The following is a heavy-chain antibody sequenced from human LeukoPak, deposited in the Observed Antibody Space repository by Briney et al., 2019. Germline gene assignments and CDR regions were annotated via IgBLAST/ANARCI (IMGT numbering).Heavy chain of an antibody. Sequence: GGSLRLSCAASGVTVSSNYISRVRQAPGKGLEWVSAISGSGGSTYYADSVKGRFTISRDNSKNTLYLQMNSLRAEDTAVYYCAKDPLLSLPAATFDYWGQGTLVTVSS. J-gene: IGHJ4*02. CDR3: AKDPLLSLPAATFDY. D-gene: IGHD2-2*01. CDR2: ISGSGGST. CDR1: GVTVSSNY. V-gene: IGHV3-23*01.